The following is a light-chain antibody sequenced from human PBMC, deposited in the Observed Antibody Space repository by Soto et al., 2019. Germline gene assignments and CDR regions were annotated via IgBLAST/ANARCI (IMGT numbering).Light chain of an antibody. V-gene: IGLV2-14*02. CDR3: SSYTISSTLV. J-gene: IGLJ3*02. Sequence: QSVLTQPASVSGSPGQSITISCTGTSSDVGSYNLVSWYQQHPGKAPKVMIYDVTYRPSGVSNRFSGSKSGNTASLTISGLQAEDEADYYCSSYTISSTLVFGGGTKVTVL. CDR2: DVT. CDR1: SSDVGSYNL.